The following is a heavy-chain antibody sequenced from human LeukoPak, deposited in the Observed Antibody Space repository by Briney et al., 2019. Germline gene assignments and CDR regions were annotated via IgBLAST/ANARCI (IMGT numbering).Heavy chain of an antibody. D-gene: IGHD5-18*01. CDR1: GFTVSSNY. CDR3: ARDEGGYSYGYN. J-gene: IGHJ4*02. CDR2: IYSGGST. V-gene: IGHV3-53*01. Sequence: GGSLRLSCAAFGFTVSSNYMSWVRQAPGKGLEWVSVIYSGGSTYYADSVKGRFTISRDNSKNTLCLQMNSLRAEDTAVYYCARDEGGYSYGYNWGQGTLVTVSS.